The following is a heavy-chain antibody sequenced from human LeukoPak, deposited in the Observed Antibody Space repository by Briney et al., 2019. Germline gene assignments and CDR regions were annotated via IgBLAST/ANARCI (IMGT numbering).Heavy chain of an antibody. CDR1: GFTVSSNY. V-gene: IGHV3-53*01. CDR3: ARVGWELLPNY. J-gene: IGHJ4*02. D-gene: IGHD1-26*01. CDR2: IYSGGST. Sequence: PGGSLRLSCAASGFTVSSNYMSWVRQAPGKGLEWFSVIYSGGSTYYADSVKGRFTISRDNSKNTLYLQMNSLRAEDTAVYYCARVGWELLPNYWGQGTLVTVSS.